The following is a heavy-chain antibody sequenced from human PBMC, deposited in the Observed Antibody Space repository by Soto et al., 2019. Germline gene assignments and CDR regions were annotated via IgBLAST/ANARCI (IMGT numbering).Heavy chain of an antibody. CDR1: GGTFSTYA. CDR3: ARDEGGSGYQLDS. J-gene: IGHJ5*01. D-gene: IGHD3-22*01. CDR2: IIPMFGTA. Sequence: QVQLVQSGAEVKKPGSSVKVSCKASGGTFSTYATSWVRQAPGQGLEWMGMIIPMFGTANYAQKFQGRVTITADKPTSTAYMELTSLRSEDTAVYYRARDEGGSGYQLDSWGQGTLVTVSS. V-gene: IGHV1-69*06.